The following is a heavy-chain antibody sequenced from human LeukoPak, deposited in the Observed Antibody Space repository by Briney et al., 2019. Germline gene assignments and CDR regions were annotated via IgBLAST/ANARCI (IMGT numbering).Heavy chain of an antibody. V-gene: IGHV3-73*01. Sequence: GGSLRLSCAASGFTFSASTMHWVRQASGKGLEWVGRIRSKANNYATAYAASVQGRFSISRDDSKNTAYLQMNSLKTEDTALYYCTSVVGATFDYWGQGTLVTVSS. D-gene: IGHD1-26*01. CDR1: GFTFSAST. J-gene: IGHJ4*02. CDR3: TSVVGATFDY. CDR2: IRSKANNYAT.